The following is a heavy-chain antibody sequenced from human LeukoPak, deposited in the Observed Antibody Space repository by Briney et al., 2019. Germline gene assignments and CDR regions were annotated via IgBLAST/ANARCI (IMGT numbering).Heavy chain of an antibody. CDR2: IYYSGST. CDR1: GGSISSGDYY. Sequence: SETLSLTCTVSGGSISSGDYYWSWIRQPLGKGLEWIGYIYYSGSTYYNPSLKGRVTISVDTSKNQFSLKLSSVTAADTAVYYCARDPAVAGTIDAFDIWGQGTMVTVSS. D-gene: IGHD6-19*01. V-gene: IGHV4-30-4*08. J-gene: IGHJ3*02. CDR3: ARDPAVAGTIDAFDI.